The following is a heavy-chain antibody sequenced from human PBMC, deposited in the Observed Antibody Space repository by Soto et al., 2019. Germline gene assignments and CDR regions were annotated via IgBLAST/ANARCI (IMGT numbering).Heavy chain of an antibody. D-gene: IGHD4-4*01. CDR2: ISWNSGSI. CDR3: AKDICPLPTVTRPEWFDL. Sequence: EVQLVESGGGLVQPGRSLRLSCAASGFTFDDYAMHWVRQAPGKGLEWVSGISWNSGSIGYADSVKGRFTISRDNAKNSLYLQMNSLRAEDTALYYCAKDICPLPTVTRPEWFDLWGQGTLVTVSS. V-gene: IGHV3-9*01. CDR1: GFTFDDYA. J-gene: IGHJ5*02.